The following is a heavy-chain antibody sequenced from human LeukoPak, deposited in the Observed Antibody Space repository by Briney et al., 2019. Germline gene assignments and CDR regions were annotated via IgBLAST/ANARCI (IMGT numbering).Heavy chain of an antibody. Sequence: GESLKISCKGSGYSFTSYWIGWVRQMPGKGLEWMGIIYPGDSDTRYSPSFQGQVTISADKSISTAYLQWSSLKASDTAMYYCARLSCSSTSCYPYNYYGMDVWGQGTTVTVSS. D-gene: IGHD2-2*01. CDR3: ARLSCSSTSCYPYNYYGMDV. V-gene: IGHV5-51*01. J-gene: IGHJ6*02. CDR2: IYPGDSDT. CDR1: GYSFTSYW.